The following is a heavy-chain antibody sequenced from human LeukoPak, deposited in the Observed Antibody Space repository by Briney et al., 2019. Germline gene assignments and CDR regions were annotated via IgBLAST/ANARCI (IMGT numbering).Heavy chain of an antibody. CDR1: GFTFDDYS. CDR2: INWNSGSI. V-gene: IGHV3-9*01. D-gene: IGHD1-26*01. J-gene: IGHJ6*02. Sequence: GRSLSLSWAASGFTFDDYSMHWVRQAPGGGLEWVSSINWNSGSIGYADSVKGRFTSSRDNAETALYLQMSSLRAEDTALYYCAKDIGSTYYSGMDVWGQGTTVTVSS. CDR3: AKDIGSTYYSGMDV.